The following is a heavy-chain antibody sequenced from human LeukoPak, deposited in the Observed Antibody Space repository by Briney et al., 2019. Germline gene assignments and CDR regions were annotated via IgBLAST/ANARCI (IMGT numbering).Heavy chain of an antibody. CDR1: GGSVSSGSYY. D-gene: IGHD6-13*01. CDR2: IYYSGST. V-gene: IGHV4-61*01. Sequence: SETLSLTCTVSGGSVSSGSYYWSWIRQPPGKGLEWIGYIYYSGSTNYNPSLKSRVTISVDTSKNQFSLKLSPVTAADTAVYYCARDTQAAAGTGYWGQGTLVTVSS. J-gene: IGHJ4*02. CDR3: ARDTQAAAGTGY.